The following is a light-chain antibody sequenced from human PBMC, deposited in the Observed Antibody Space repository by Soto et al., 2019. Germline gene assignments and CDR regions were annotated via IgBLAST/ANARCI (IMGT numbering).Light chain of an antibody. CDR1: SGHSSYI. CDR3: ETWDSNTRV. J-gene: IGLJ2*01. CDR2: LEGFGSY. V-gene: IGLV4-60*02. Sequence: QPVLTQSSSASASLGSSVKLTCTLSSGHSSYIIAWHQQKPGKAPRYLMKLEGFGSYNKGSGVPDRFSGSSSGADRYLTISNLQFEDEADYYCETWDSNTRVFGGGTKLTVL.